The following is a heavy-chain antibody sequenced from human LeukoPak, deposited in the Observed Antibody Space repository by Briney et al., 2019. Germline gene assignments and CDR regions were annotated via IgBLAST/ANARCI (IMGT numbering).Heavy chain of an antibody. J-gene: IGHJ3*02. CDR1: GGSSSGYY. D-gene: IGHD1-26*01. CDR2: INHSGST. V-gene: IGHV4-34*01. Sequence: PSETLSLTCAVYGGSSSGYYWSWIRQPPGKGLEWIGEINHSGSTNYNPSLKSRVTISVDTSKNQFSLKLSSVTAADTAVYYCARLKYSGSYVEAFDIWGQGTMVTVSS. CDR3: ARLKYSGSYVEAFDI.